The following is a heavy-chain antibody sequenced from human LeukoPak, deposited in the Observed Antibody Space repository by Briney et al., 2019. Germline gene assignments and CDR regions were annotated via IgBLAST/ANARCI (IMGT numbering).Heavy chain of an antibody. J-gene: IGHJ6*03. CDR3: ARLTNMEKDVTPTYYMDV. V-gene: IGHV4-59*01. CDR1: GGSLSSYY. Sequence: PSETLSLTCTDSGGSLSSYYWSWIRQPPGKGLEWIGYIYYSGSTNYNPSLKSRVTISVDTSKSQFSLKLSSVTAADTAVYYCARLTNMEKDVTPTYYMDVWGKGTTVTVSS. D-gene: IGHD2-8*01. CDR2: IYYSGST.